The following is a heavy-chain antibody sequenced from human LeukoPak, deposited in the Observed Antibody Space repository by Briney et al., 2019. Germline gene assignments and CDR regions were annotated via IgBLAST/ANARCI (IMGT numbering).Heavy chain of an antibody. CDR3: ARAYCGGDCYRDDY. J-gene: IGHJ4*02. V-gene: IGHV1-18*01. CDR1: GYTFTSYG. CDR2: ISAYNGNT. Sequence: ASVKVSCKASGYTFTSYGISWVRQAPGQGLEWMGWISAYNGNTNHAQKLQGRVTMTTDTSTSTAYMELRSLRSDDTAVYYCARAYCGGDCYRDDYWGQGTLVTVSS. D-gene: IGHD2-21*01.